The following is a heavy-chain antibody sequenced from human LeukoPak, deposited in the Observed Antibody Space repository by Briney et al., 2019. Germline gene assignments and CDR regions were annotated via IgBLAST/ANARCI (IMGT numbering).Heavy chain of an antibody. CDR2: IYYTGST. D-gene: IGHD3-3*02. CDR1: GGSIRSSSYY. J-gene: IGHJ4*02. Sequence: SETLSLTCIVSGGSIRSSSYYWGWVRQPPGKGLEWIGSIYYTGSTYYNPSLKTRVTISVDTSKNQFSLKLTSVTAADTAVYYCARVRALAIPYYLDYWGQGTLVTVSS. V-gene: IGHV4-39*07. CDR3: ARVRALAIPYYLDY.